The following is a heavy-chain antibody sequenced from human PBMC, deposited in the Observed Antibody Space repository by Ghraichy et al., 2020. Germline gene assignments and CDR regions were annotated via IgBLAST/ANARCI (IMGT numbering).Heavy chain of an antibody. Sequence: GESLNISCAASGFTFSSYGMHWVRQAPGKGLEWVAFIRYDGSNKYYADSVKGRFTISRDNSKNTLYLQMNSLRAEDTAVYYCAKVSSGSIGAYYYYYMDVWGKGTTVTVSS. J-gene: IGHJ6*03. CDR3: AKVSSGSIGAYYYYYMDV. D-gene: IGHD6-19*01. CDR2: IRYDGSNK. CDR1: GFTFSSYG. V-gene: IGHV3-30*02.